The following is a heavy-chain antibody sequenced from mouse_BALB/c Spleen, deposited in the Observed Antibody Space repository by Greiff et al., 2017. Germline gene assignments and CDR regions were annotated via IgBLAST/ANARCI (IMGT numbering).Heavy chain of an antibody. CDR2: ISSGSSTI. Sequence: EVQLVESGGGLVQPGGSRKLSCAASGFTFSSFGMHWVRQAPEKGLEWVAYISSGSSTIYYADTVKGRFTISRDNPKNTLFLQMTSLRSEDTAMYYCEREYYYDSSWIAYWGQGTLVTVSA. CDR1: GFTFSSFG. V-gene: IGHV5-17*02. J-gene: IGHJ3*01. CDR3: EREYYYDSSWIAY. D-gene: IGHD1-1*01.